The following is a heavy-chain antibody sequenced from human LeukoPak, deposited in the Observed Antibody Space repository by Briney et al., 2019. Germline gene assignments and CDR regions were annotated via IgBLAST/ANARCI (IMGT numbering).Heavy chain of an antibody. CDR3: ASDSAHYFDY. V-gene: IGHV4-39*07. CDR2: IYYSGST. Sequence: TASETLSLTCTVSGGSISSSSYYWGWIRQPPGKELEWIGSIYYSGSTYYNPSLKSRVTISVDTSKNQFSLKLSSVTAADTAVYYCASDSAHYFDYWGQGTLVTVSS. CDR1: GGSISSSSYY. J-gene: IGHJ4*02.